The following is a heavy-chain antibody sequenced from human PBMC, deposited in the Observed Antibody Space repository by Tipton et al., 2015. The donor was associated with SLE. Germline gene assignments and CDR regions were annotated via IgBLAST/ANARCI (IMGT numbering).Heavy chain of an antibody. Sequence: GSLRLSCAASGFTFSNYILNWVRQAPGKGLEWVSSISSGSSFIYYADSVKGRFTISRDNSKNTLFLQLNSLMREDTAVYYCAKDSGMTLPHYFDGWGQGTLVTVSS. D-gene: IGHD1-14*01. CDR3: AKDSGMTLPHYFDG. CDR1: GFTFSNYI. CDR2: ISSGSSFI. J-gene: IGHJ4*02. V-gene: IGHV3-21*01.